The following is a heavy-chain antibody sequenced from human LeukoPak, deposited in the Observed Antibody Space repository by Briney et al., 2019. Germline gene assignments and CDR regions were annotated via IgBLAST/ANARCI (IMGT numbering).Heavy chain of an antibody. CDR1: GFTFDDYA. D-gene: IGHD3-3*01. Sequence: GGSLRISCAASGFTFDDYAMHLVRQAPGKGLEWVSGISWNSGSIGFAGSVKGRFTISRDNAKNSLYLQMNSLRAEDTALYYCAKDITKSSDFWSGYFPSSRGYYYYGMDVWGQGTTVTVSS. CDR3: AKDITKSSDFWSGYFPSSRGYYYYGMDV. J-gene: IGHJ6*02. V-gene: IGHV3-9*01. CDR2: ISWNSGSI.